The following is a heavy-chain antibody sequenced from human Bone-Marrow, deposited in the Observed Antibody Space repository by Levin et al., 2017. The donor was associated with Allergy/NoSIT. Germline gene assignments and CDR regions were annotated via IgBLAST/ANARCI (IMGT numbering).Heavy chain of an antibody. D-gene: IGHD3-10*01. V-gene: IGHV3-13*04. CDR2: IGTAGDT. CDR1: GFTFSSYD. CDR3: ARGYSGSYRYFQH. J-gene: IGHJ1*01. Sequence: GESLKISCAASGFTFSSYDMHWVRQATGKGLEWVSAIGTAGDTYYPGPVKGRFTISRENAKNPLYLQMNTLRAGDTAVYYCARGYSGSYRYFQHWGQGTLVTVSS.